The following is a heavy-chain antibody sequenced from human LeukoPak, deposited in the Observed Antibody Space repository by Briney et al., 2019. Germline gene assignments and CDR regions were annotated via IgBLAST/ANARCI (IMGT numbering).Heavy chain of an antibody. D-gene: IGHD6-19*01. J-gene: IGHJ4*02. CDR1: GYSFTINW. Sequence: GESLKISCKGSGYSFTINWIGWVRQMPGKGLEWMGIIYPGDSDTTYSPSFQGQVTISADKSISTAYLQWSSLKASDTAMYYCVRDGYSSGWAFDYWGQGTLVTVSS. V-gene: IGHV5-51*01. CDR3: VRDGYSSGWAFDY. CDR2: IYPGDSDT.